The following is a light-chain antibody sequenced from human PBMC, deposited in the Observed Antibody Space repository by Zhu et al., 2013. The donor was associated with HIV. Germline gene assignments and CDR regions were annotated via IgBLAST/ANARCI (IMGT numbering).Light chain of an antibody. CDR3: QQYGSSPLT. CDR2: GAS. V-gene: IGKV3-15*01. Sequence: EIVMTQSPASLSVSPGERATLSCRASQSVSTNVAWYQQKPGQPPRLLMYGASNRATGIPARFSGSGSGTEFALTISSLQSEDFALYYCQQYGSSPLTFGGGTKVEIK. CDR1: QSVSTN. J-gene: IGKJ4*01.